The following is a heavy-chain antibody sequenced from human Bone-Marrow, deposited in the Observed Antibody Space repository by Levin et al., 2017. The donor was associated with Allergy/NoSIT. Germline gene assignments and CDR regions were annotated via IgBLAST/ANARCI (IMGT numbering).Heavy chain of an antibody. CDR1: GGSISTGY. Sequence: SETLSLTCTVSGGSISTGYCSWIRQTPEKGLEWIGYIHYSGTSHYSPSLRSRVTLSVDASNNQFFLHLTSVSAADTAIYFCASILRGGASFDIWGQGRVVTVSS. CDR2: IHYSGTS. CDR3: ASILRGGASFDI. J-gene: IGHJ3*02. V-gene: IGHV4-59*08. D-gene: IGHD3-9*01.